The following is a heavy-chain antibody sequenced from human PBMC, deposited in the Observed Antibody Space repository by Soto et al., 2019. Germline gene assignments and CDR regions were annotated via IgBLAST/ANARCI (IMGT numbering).Heavy chain of an antibody. V-gene: IGHV4-34*01. CDR2: INHSGST. J-gene: IGHJ4*02. D-gene: IGHD3-10*01. CDR3: ARGWFGEFD. CDR1: GGSFSGYY. Sequence: QVQLQQWGAGLLKPSETLSLTCAVYGGSFSGYYWSWIRQPPGKGLEWIGEINHSGSTNYNPSLKSRVTISVDTSKNQFSLTLGSVTAAGTAVYYCARGWFGEFDWGRGTLVTVSS.